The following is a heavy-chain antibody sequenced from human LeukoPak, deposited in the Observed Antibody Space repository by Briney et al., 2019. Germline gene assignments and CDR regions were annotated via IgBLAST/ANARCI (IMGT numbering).Heavy chain of an antibody. V-gene: IGHV3-21*01. CDR2: ISSSSSYI. CDR1: GITINNFW. J-gene: IGHJ4*02. D-gene: IGHD3-10*01. CDR3: AGDLGSGMVRGVPYYFDY. Sequence: GGSLRLSCVASGITINNFWMSWVRQVPGKGLEWVSSISSSSSYIYYADSVKGRFTISRDNAKNSLYLQMNSLRAEDTAVYYCAGDLGSGMVRGVPYYFDYWGQGTLVTVSS.